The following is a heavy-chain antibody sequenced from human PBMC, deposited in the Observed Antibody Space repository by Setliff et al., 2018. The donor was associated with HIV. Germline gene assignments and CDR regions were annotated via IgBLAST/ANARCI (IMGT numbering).Heavy chain of an antibody. Sequence: GGSLRLSCAASGFTFSSYGMHWVRQTPGKGLEWVAFIRYDGSNKYYADSVKGRFTISRDNSKNTLYPQMNSLRAEDTAVYYCAKGYSSGWYFYFDYWGQGTLVTV. CDR1: GFTFSSYG. J-gene: IGHJ4*02. CDR2: IRYDGSNK. D-gene: IGHD6-19*01. V-gene: IGHV3-30*02. CDR3: AKGYSSGWYFYFDY.